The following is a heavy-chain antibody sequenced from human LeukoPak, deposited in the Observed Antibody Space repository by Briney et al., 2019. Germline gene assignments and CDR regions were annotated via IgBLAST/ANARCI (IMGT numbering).Heavy chain of an antibody. CDR1: GFSFSSYG. J-gene: IGHJ4*02. D-gene: IGHD3-10*01. CDR2: IWFDGSNE. CDR3: AKLLSWSKDFDY. V-gene: IGHV3-33*06. Sequence: PGGSLRLSCATSGFSFSSYGMHWVRQAPGKGLEWVAVIWFDGSNENYADSVKGRFTITRDNSNNTLHLQMNNLRAEDTALYYCAKLLSWSKDFDYWGRGTLVTVSS.